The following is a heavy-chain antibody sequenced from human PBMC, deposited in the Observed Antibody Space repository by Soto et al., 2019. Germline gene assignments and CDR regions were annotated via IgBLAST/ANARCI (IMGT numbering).Heavy chain of an antibody. V-gene: IGHV3-15*01. D-gene: IGHD5-12*01. CDR3: TTTDIVATISAFDI. Sequence: GGSLRLSCAASGFTFSNAWMSWVRQAPGKGLEWVGRIKSKTDGGTTDYAAPVKGRFTISRDDSKNTLYLQMNSLKTEDTAVYYCTTTDIVATISAFDIWGQGTMVTVSS. CDR1: GFTFSNAW. CDR2: IKSKTDGGTT. J-gene: IGHJ3*02.